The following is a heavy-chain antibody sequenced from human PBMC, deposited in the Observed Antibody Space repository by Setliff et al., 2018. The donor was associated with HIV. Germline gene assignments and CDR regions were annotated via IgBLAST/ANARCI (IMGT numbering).Heavy chain of an antibody. J-gene: IGHJ4*02. D-gene: IGHD3-9*01. CDR3: ASRYNSPSRPFDF. V-gene: IGHV3-23*01. CDR1: GFTFSISG. CDR2: IPASGEST. Sequence: GGSLRLSCVASGFTFSISGMHWVRQSPGQGLEWISSIPASGESTYYSDSVKGRFTISRDNSKNTLYLQMNSLRDEDTAIYYCASRYNSPSRPFDFWGQGTLVTVSS.